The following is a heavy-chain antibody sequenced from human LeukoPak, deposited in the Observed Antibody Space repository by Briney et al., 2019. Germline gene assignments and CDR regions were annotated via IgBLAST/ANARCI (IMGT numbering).Heavy chain of an antibody. D-gene: IGHD3-3*01. CDR2: INPSGGST. CDR3: ARDGSVEDFWSGYFFYYYYMDV. CDR1: GYTFTSYY. J-gene: IGHJ6*03. Sequence: ASVKVSCKASGYTFTSYYMHWVRQAPGQGLEWMGIINPSGGSTSYAQKFQGRVTMTRDTSTSTVYMELSSLRSEDTAVYYCARDGSVEDFWSGYFFYYYYMDVWGKGTTVTVSS. V-gene: IGHV1-46*01.